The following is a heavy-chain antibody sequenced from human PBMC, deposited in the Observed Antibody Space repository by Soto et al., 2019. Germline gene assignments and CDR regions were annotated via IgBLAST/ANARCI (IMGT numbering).Heavy chain of an antibody. Sequence: SETLSLTCAVYGGSFSGYYWSWIRQPPGKGLEWIGEINHSGSTIYNPSLKSRVTISLDTSTKNQFSLKLNSVTAADTAVYYCARALHSSGWYCDYWGQGTLVTVSS. J-gene: IGHJ4*02. D-gene: IGHD6-19*01. CDR2: INHSGST. CDR1: GGSFSGYY. V-gene: IGHV4-34*01. CDR3: ARALHSSGWYCDY.